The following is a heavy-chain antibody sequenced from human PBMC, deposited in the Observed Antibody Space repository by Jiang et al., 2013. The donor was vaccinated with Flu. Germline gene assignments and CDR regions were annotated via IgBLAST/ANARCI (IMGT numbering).Heavy chain of an antibody. J-gene: IGHJ6*03. CDR1: GGTFSSYA. V-gene: IGHV1-69*01. CDR3: AREGNYGSGSFYYYYYMDV. D-gene: IGHD3-10*01. Sequence: SGAEVKKPGSSVKVSCKASGGTFSSYAISWVRQAPGQGLEWMGGIIPIFGTANYAQKFQGRVTITADESTSTAYMELSSLRSEDTAVYYCAREGNYGSGSFYYYYYMDVWGKGTTVTVSS. CDR2: IIPIFGTA.